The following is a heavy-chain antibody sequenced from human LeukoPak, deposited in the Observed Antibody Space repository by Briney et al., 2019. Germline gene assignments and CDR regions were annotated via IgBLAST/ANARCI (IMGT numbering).Heavy chain of an antibody. CDR2: ISSTDTYI. J-gene: IGHJ3*02. D-gene: IGHD6-13*01. CDR3: ARDRSSSTFFDAFDI. V-gene: IGHV3-21*01. Sequence: GGSLRLSCAASGFTFSGSAMHWVRQASGKGLEWVSSISSTDTYIYYADSVKGRFTISRDNAKNSLYLQMNSLRAEDTAVYYCARDRSSSTFFDAFDIWGQGTMVTVSS. CDR1: GFTFSGSA.